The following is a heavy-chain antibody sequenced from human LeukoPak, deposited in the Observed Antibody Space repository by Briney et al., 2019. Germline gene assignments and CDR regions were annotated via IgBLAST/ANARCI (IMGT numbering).Heavy chain of an antibody. CDR2: IYTSGST. CDR3: ARADGYKRGGFDY. V-gene: IGHV4-61*02. CDR1: GGSISSGSYY. J-gene: IGHJ4*02. Sequence: SETLSLTCTVSGGSISSGSYYWSWIRQPAGKGLEWIGRIYTSGSTNYNPSLKSRVTISVDTPKNQFSLKLSSVTAADTAVYYCARADGYKRGGFDYWGQGTLVTVSS. D-gene: IGHD5-24*01.